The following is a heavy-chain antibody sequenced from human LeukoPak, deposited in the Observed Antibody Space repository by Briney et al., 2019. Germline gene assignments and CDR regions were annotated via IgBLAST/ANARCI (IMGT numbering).Heavy chain of an antibody. V-gene: IGHV3-23*01. J-gene: IGHJ4*02. CDR3: AKDGYYPSRFDY. CDR2: ISGSGCRT. CDR1: GFTCSSYA. Sequence: GGSLRLSCIACGFTCSSYAMIGPRQSTEKALEWVSAISGSGCRTYYAGSVKGRFPISRDNDKNPLYLQMNSLRAEDTAVYYCAKDGYYPSRFDYWGQGTLVTVSS. D-gene: IGHD3-22*01.